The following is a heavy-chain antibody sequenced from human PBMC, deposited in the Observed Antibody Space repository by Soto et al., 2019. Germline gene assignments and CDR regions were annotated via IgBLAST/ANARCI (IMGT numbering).Heavy chain of an antibody. CDR1: GFTFSSYT. D-gene: IGHD5-12*01. V-gene: IGHV3-21*01. J-gene: IGHJ5*02. CDR3: AQKTYSGYDTNWFDP. CDR2: ITSTSSYI. Sequence: PGGSLRLSCAASGFTFSSYTMNWVRQAPGKGLEWVSSITSTSSYIYYADSVKGRFTISRDNAKKSVYLQMNSLRAEDTAVYYCAQKTYSGYDTNWFDPWGQGTLVTVSS.